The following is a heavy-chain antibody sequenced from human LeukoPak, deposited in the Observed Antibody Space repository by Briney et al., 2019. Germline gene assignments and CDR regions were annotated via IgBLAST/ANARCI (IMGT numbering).Heavy chain of an antibody. CDR2: ISHTGSI. Sequence: LETLSLTCVVSGASITSRIWWSWVRQPPGKGLEWIGEISHTGSIDYTPSLKSRATISLDKSKNQLSLNLTSVTAADTAMYYCARDNERRLTAAGTAAFDLWGRGTLVTVSS. D-gene: IGHD6-13*01. V-gene: IGHV4-4*02. J-gene: IGHJ2*01. CDR3: ARDNERRLTAAGTAAFDL. CDR1: GASITSRIW.